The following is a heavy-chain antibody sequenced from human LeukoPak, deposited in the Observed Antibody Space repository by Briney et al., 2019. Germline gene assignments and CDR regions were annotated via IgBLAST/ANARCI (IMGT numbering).Heavy chain of an antibody. CDR1: GFTFSSYA. D-gene: IGHD1-1*01. V-gene: IGHV3-30-3*01. J-gene: IGHJ6*02. Sequence: PGGSLSLSCAASGFTFSSYALHWVRQAPGKGLEWVAVISNDGSNEYYADSVKGRFNIARDNAKNSLYLQMNSLRAEHTAVYYCARENPGYYYYYYGMDVWGQGTTVTVSS. CDR2: ISNDGSNE. CDR3: ARENPGYYYYYYGMDV.